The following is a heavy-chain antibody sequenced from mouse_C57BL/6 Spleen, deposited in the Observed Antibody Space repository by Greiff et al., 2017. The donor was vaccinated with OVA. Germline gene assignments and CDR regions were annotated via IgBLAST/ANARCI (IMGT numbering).Heavy chain of an antibody. CDR3: ARGYDYDGRAWFAY. Sequence: EVKVVESGPELVKPGASVKMSCKASGYTFTDYNMHWVKQSHGKSLEWIGYINPNNGGTSYNQKFKGKATLTVNKSSSTAYMELRSLTSEDSAVYYCARGYDYDGRAWFAYWGQGTLVTVSA. V-gene: IGHV1-22*01. D-gene: IGHD2-4*01. CDR2: INPNNGGT. J-gene: IGHJ3*01. CDR1: GYTFTDYN.